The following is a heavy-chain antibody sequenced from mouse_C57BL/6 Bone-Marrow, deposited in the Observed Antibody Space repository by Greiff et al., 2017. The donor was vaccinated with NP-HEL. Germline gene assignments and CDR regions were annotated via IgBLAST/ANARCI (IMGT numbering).Heavy chain of an antibody. V-gene: IGHV5-6*01. CDR3: ASPYDYDVAWFAY. CDR2: ISSGGSYT. CDR1: GFTFSSYG. J-gene: IGHJ3*01. D-gene: IGHD2-4*01. Sequence: EVHLVESGGDLVKPGGSLKLSCAASGFTFSSYGMSWVRRTPDKRLEWVATISSGGSYTYYPDSVKGRFTISRDNAKNTLYLQMSSLKSEDTAMYYCASPYDYDVAWFAYWGKGTLVTVSA.